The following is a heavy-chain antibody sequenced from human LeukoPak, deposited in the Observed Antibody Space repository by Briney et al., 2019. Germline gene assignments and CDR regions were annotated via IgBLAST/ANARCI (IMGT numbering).Heavy chain of an antibody. V-gene: IGHV1-58*02. J-gene: IGHJ5*02. CDR1: GFTFTSSA. CDR3: AARVAVAGYNWFDP. CDR2: IVVCSGNT. D-gene: IGHD6-19*01. Sequence: ASVKVSCKASGFTFTSSAMQWVRQARGQRLEWIGWIVVCSGNTNYAQKFQERVTITRDMSTSTAYMELSSLRSEDTAVYYCAARVAVAGYNWFDPWGQGTLVTVSS.